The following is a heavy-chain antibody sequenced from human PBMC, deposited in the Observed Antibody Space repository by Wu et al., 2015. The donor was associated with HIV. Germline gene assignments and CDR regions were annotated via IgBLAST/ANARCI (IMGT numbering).Heavy chain of an antibody. CDR2: LIPVYGRA. J-gene: IGHJ4*02. V-gene: IGHV1-69*12. CDR3: ASSDSSGFGTFDY. Sequence: QVQLVQSGAEVKKPGSSVKISCQASGGTFSPFGITWVRQAPGQGLEWMGGLIPVYGRAHSAQNFQGRVTITADESTSTAYMELRSLRSEDTGMYYCASSDSSGFGTFDYWGQGNAGHRLL. D-gene: IGHD3-22*01. CDR1: GGTFSPFG.